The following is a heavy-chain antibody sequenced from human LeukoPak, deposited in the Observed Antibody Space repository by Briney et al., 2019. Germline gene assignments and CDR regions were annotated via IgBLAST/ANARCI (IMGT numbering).Heavy chain of an antibody. D-gene: IGHD1-1*01. V-gene: IGHV4-59*01. J-gene: IGHJ4*02. Sequence: SETLSLTCTVSGGSISSYYWSWIRQPPGKGLEWIGYIFYSGSTNYNPSLKSRVTISVDRSKNQFSLKLSSVTAADTAVYYCARSAGGGGYSRWGQGTLVTVSS. CDR1: GGSISSYY. CDR3: ARSAGGGGYSR. CDR2: IFYSGST.